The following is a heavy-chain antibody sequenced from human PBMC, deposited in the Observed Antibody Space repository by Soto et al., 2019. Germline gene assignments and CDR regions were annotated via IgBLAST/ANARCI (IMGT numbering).Heavy chain of an antibody. Sequence: EVQLLESGGGLVQPGGSLRLSCVGSGFTFSSYAMSWVRQVPGKGLEWVAAVGRFGNTYYRDSVRGRFTISRDDSRNTVYLQMNRLRVEDTAVYFCAKEGRLRSPAGDYFDSWAQGSLVTVSS. CDR3: AKEGRLRSPAGDYFDS. CDR1: GFTFSSYA. CDR2: VGRFGNT. J-gene: IGHJ4*02. D-gene: IGHD3-10*01. V-gene: IGHV3-23*01.